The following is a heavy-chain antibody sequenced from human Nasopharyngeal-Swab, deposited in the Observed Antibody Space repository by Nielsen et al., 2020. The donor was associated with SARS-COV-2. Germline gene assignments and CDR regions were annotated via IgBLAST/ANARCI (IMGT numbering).Heavy chain of an antibody. CDR2: INPNSGGT. Sequence: ASVKVSCKASGYTFTGYYMHWVRQAPGQGLEWMGRINPNSGGTNYAQKFQGRVTMTRDTSISTAYMELSRLRSDDTVVYYCASSRTTQNWFDPWGQGTLVTVSS. D-gene: IGHD1-1*01. CDR1: GYTFTGYY. CDR3: ASSRTTQNWFDP. J-gene: IGHJ5*02. V-gene: IGHV1-2*05.